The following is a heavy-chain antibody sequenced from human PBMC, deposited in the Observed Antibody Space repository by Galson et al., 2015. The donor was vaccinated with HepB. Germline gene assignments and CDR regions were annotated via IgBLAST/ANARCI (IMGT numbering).Heavy chain of an antibody. CDR1: GFTFSRYA. Sequence: SLRLSCAASGFTFSRYAMSWVRQAPGKGLEWVSAISGSGGSTYYADSVKGRFTISRDNSKNTLYLQMNSLRAEDTAVYYCAKDLPKGGGAFDIWGQGTMVTVSS. D-gene: IGHD4-23*01. CDR3: AKDLPKGGGAFDI. CDR2: ISGSGGST. J-gene: IGHJ3*02. V-gene: IGHV3-23*01.